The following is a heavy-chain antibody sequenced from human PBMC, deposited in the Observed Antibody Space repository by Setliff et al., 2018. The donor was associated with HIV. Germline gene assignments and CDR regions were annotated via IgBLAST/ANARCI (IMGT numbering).Heavy chain of an antibody. CDR2: INHSGSA. V-gene: IGHV4-34*01. J-gene: IGHJ3*01. Sequence: SETLSLTCAVYGGSFSGYSWIWIRQPPGKGLEWIGEINHSGSANYNPSLKSRVTISVDTSKNQLSLKLSSVTAADTAVYYCVGDPKTTTQVAFDFWGQGTMVTVSS. CDR3: VGDPKTTTQVAFDF. CDR1: GGSFSGYS. D-gene: IGHD3-16*01.